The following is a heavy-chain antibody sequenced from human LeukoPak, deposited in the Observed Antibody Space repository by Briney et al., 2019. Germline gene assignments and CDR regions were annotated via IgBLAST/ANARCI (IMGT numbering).Heavy chain of an antibody. D-gene: IGHD6-19*01. CDR3: ASISSGWYWDY. Sequence: GGSLRLSCAASGFTFSSYSMNWVRQAPGKGLEWVSYISSGSSIKYYADSVKGRFTISRDNAQNSLFLQMNSLRVEDTAVYYCASISSGWYWDYWGQGTLVTVSS. J-gene: IGHJ4*02. CDR1: GFTFSSYS. CDR2: ISSGSSIK. V-gene: IGHV3-48*01.